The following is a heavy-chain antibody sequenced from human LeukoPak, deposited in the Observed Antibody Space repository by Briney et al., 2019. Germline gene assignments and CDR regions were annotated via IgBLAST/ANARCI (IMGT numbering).Heavy chain of an antibody. CDR1: GFSFSTYG. CDR3: ASFRDSDN. V-gene: IGHV3-33*01. Sequence: GRSLRLSCAASGFSFSTYGMHWVRQAPGKGLEWVAMIWYDASGQHYADSVKGRFTISRDTSKNTLYLQMNSLRAEDTAVYYCASFRDSDNWGQGTMVTVSS. J-gene: IGHJ3*02. D-gene: IGHD2-21*01. CDR2: IWYDASGQ.